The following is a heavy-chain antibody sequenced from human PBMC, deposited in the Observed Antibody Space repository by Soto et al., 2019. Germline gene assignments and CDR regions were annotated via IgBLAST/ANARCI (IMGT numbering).Heavy chain of an antibody. V-gene: IGHV4-59*12. D-gene: IGHD2-8*01. CDR3: VRLIGNSWLDY. J-gene: IGHJ5*01. Sequence: SETLSLTCVVSGGSFSSYYWSWIRQPPGKGLEWIGYIYYSGSTNYNPSLKSRVTISVDTSKNQFSLKLSSVTPEDSAVYYCVRLIGNSWLDYWGQGTLVTVSS. CDR1: GGSFSSYY. CDR2: IYYSGST.